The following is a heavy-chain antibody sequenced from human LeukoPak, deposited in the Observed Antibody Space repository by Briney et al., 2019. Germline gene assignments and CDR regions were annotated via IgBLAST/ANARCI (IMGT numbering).Heavy chain of an antibody. Sequence: TSETLSLTCTVSGGSISSYYWSWIRQPPGKGLEWIGYIYYSGSTNYNPSLKSRVTISVDTSKNQFSLKLSSVTAADTAVYYCARQGLEMVTGYYYYYYGMDVWGQGTTVTVSS. D-gene: IGHD5-24*01. V-gene: IGHV4-59*08. CDR1: GGSISSYY. J-gene: IGHJ6*02. CDR2: IYYSGST. CDR3: ARQGLEMVTGYYYYYYGMDV.